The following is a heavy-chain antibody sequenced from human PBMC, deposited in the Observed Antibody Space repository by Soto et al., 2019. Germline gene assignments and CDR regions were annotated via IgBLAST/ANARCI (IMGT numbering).Heavy chain of an antibody. CDR2: ISGSGGSI. CDR3: VKGYWKGDV. CDR1: GFTFSTYA. Sequence: EVQLLESGGGLVQPGGSLRLSCAASGFTFSTYAMNWVRQAPGNGLVWVSAISGSGGSIHYADSVKGRFTISRDNSKNTLYLQMNSLRDEDTAVYHCVKGYWKGDVWGQGTTVTVS. J-gene: IGHJ6*02. V-gene: IGHV3-23*01. D-gene: IGHD1-1*01.